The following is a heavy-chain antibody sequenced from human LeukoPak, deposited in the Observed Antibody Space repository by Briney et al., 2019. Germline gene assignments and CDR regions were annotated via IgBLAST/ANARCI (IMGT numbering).Heavy chain of an antibody. V-gene: IGHV3-21*01. CDR3: TRDLSGHYSIDY. D-gene: IGHD3-22*01. CDR1: GFTFSSYS. CDR2: ISGSSSDI. J-gene: IGHJ4*02. Sequence: PGGSLRLSCAASGFTFSSYSINWVRQSPGKGLEWVSSISGSSSDIQYADSVKGRFTISRDNAKNTLYLQVNSLRPEDTAVYYCTRDLSGHYSIDYWGQGTLVTVSS.